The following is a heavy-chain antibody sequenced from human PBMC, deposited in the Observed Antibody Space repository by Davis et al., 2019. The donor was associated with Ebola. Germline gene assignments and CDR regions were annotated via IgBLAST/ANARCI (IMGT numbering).Heavy chain of an antibody. Sequence: GGSLRLSCVASGFTFSSYGMHWVRQAPGKGLEWVSFIYSGGSTYYADSVKGRFTISRDNSKNTLHLQMNSLRVEDTAIYYCAKDTSNVWFDVWGQGTMVTVSS. CDR2: IYSGGST. CDR3: AKDTSNVWFDV. J-gene: IGHJ3*01. V-gene: IGHV3-NL1*01. CDR1: GFTFSSYG. D-gene: IGHD6-19*01.